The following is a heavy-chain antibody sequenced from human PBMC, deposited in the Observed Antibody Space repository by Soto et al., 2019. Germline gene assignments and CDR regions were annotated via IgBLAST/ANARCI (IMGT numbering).Heavy chain of an antibody. D-gene: IGHD4-17*01. V-gene: IGHV3-74*01. J-gene: IGHJ4*02. CDR3: ARDQGTVGAATTMVY. Sequence: GSLRLSCAASGFTFSNSWMHCVRQTPGKGLVWVSRINGDGTTTNYADSVKGRFAISRDNAQNTLYLQMNSLRAEDTAVYYCARDQGTVGAATTMVYWSPGPLVTVSS. CDR2: INGDGTTT. CDR1: GFTFSNSW.